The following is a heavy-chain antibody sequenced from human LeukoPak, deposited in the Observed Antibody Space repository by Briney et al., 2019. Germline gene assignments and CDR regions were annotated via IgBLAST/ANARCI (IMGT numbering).Heavy chain of an antibody. D-gene: IGHD2/OR15-2a*01. Sequence: PGGSLRLSCAASGFTFNRNAISWVRQAPGKGLEWVSTIGGSGDKTFYADSVKGRFTISRDNSKNTLYLEMNSLRAEDTAIYYCAKMKGHPLQKYYMDVWGQGTTVTVSS. J-gene: IGHJ6*01. CDR2: IGGSGDKT. V-gene: IGHV3-23*01. CDR1: GFTFNRNA. CDR3: AKMKGHPLQKYYMDV.